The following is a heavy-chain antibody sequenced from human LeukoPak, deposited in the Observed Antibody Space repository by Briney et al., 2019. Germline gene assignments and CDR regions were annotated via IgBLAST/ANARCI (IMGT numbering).Heavy chain of an antibody. CDR3: GSGNSIDY. CDR2: ISYDGSNK. Sequence: GGSLRLSCAASGFTFSSYAMHWVRQAPGKGLEWVAVISYDGSNKYYADSVKGRFTISRDNSKNTLYLQMNSLRAEDTAVYYCGSGNSIDYWGQGTLVTVSS. CDR1: GFTFSSYA. V-gene: IGHV3-30-3*01. J-gene: IGHJ4*02. D-gene: IGHD2-2*01.